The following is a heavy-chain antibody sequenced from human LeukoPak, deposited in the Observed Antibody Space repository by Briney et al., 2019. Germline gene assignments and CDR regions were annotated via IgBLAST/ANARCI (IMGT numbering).Heavy chain of an antibody. D-gene: IGHD1-20*01. V-gene: IGHV3-30*09. CDR3: ARDRVNWNDGVDY. J-gene: IGHJ4*02. CDR1: RFTFTTFSDYV. CDR2: VSYDGGSE. Sequence: GGSLRLSCAASRFTFTTFSDYVMHWARQAPGKGLEWVAAVSYDGGSEYYADSVKGRFAVSRDNSKNTLYLQMRSLRPEDTAVYYCARDRVNWNDGVDYWGQGTLVTVSS.